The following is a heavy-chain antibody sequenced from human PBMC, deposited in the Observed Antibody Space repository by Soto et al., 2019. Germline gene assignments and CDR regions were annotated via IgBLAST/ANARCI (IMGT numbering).Heavy chain of an antibody. Sequence: GSLRLSCAASGFTFSSYSMNWVRQAPGKGLEGVSYISSSSSTIYYADSVKGRFTISRDNAKNSLYLQMNSLRAEDTAVYYCARDQIFGVVTLYSYYYYGMDVWGQGTKVTVSS. CDR3: ARDQIFGVVTLYSYYYYGMDV. J-gene: IGHJ6*02. CDR1: GFTFSSYS. CDR2: ISSSSSTI. D-gene: IGHD3-3*01. V-gene: IGHV3-48*01.